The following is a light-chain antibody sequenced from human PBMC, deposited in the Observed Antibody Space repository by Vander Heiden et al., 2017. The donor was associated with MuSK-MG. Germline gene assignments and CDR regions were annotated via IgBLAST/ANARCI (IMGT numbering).Light chain of an antibody. J-gene: IGKJ1*01. CDR2: GAS. CDR1: QSVSRN. Sequence: EIVMTQSPATLSVSPGERATLSCRASQSVSRNLAWYQQKPGQAPRLLIYGASTRATGIPARFSGSGSRTEFTLTISSLQSEDFAVYYCQQYDNWPPRWTFGQGTKVEIK. V-gene: IGKV3-15*01. CDR3: QQYDNWPPRWT.